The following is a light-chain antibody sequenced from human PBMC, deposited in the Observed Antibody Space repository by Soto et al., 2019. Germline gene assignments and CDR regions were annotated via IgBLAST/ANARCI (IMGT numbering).Light chain of an antibody. J-gene: IGKJ5*01. CDR1: PSVTNY. CDR2: GAF. V-gene: IGKV3-11*01. Sequence: EKVLTQSPATLSLSPGERATLSCRASPSVTNYLAWYQQKPGQAPRLLIYGAFNRATGIPARFSGSGSGTDFTLTISSLEPEDFAVYYCQQRNIWPPVTFGQGTRLEN. CDR3: QQRNIWPPVT.